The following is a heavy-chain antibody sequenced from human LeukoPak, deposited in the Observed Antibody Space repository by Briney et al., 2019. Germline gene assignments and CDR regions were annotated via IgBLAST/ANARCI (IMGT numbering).Heavy chain of an antibody. CDR1: GFTFSDYS. Sequence: GSLRLSCAASGFTFSDYSMNWVRQTPGQGPEWASSISSRSTYAYYADSVRGRFTVSRDSAKNSLFLQMDNLRVEDTAIYYCARAHIQDYTIVGLVDHWGRGTLVTVSS. V-gene: IGHV3-21*01. D-gene: IGHD1-26*01. CDR3: ARAHIQDYTIVGLVDH. J-gene: IGHJ5*02. CDR2: ISSRSTYA.